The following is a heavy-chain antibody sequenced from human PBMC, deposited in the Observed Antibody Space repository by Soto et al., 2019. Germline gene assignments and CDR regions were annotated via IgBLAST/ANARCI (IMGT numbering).Heavy chain of an antibody. CDR3: ARDWSDGGSVDF. J-gene: IGHJ1*01. Sequence: XSLKVSCKDSVYTFACYYMHCVRQAPGQGLEWMGWINPNSGGTNYAQKFQGRVTMTRDTSISTAYMELSRLRSDDTAVYYCARDWSDGGSVDFWGQGTLVTVSS. CDR1: VYTFACYY. D-gene: IGHD6-25*01. CDR2: INPNSGGT. V-gene: IGHV1-2*02.